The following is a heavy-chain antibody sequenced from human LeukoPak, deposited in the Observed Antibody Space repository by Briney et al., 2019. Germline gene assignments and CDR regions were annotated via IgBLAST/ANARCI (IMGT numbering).Heavy chain of an antibody. CDR1: GGSISSGGYY. CDR3: ARAPRITRRMSFDY. D-gene: IGHD3-10*01. Sequence: SETLSLTCTVSGGSISSGGYYWSWIRQHPGEGPEWIGYIYYSGSTYYNPSLKSRVTISVDTSKNQFSLKLSSVTAADTAVYYCARAPRITRRMSFDYWGQGTLVTVSS. V-gene: IGHV4-31*03. CDR2: IYYSGST. J-gene: IGHJ4*02.